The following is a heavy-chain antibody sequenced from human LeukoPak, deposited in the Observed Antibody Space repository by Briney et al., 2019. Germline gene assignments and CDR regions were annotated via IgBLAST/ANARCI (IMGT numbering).Heavy chain of an antibody. V-gene: IGHV3-21*01. CDR2: ISSSSSYI. J-gene: IGHJ4*02. CDR1: GFTFSSYS. CDR3: ARASVPEGGWWLRIMSSVYYFDY. D-gene: IGHD5-12*01. Sequence: SGGSLRLSCAASGFTFSSYSMNWVRQAPGKGLEWVSSISSSSSYIYYADSVKGRFTISRDNAKNSLYLQMNSLRAEDTAVYYCARASVPEGGWWLRIMSSVYYFDYWGQGTLVTVSS.